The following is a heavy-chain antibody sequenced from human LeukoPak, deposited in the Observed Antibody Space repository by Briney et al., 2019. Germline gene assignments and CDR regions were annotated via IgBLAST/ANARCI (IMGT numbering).Heavy chain of an antibody. D-gene: IGHD2-8*01. CDR1: GYTFTSYA. J-gene: IGHJ5*02. V-gene: IGHV1-3*03. CDR3: ARAPVLRVTPWFDP. Sequence: GASVKVSCKASGYTFTSYATHWVRQAPGQRLEWMGWINAGNGNTKYSQEFQGRVTITRDTSASTAYMELSSLRSEDMAVYYCARAPVLRVTPWFDPWGQGTLVTVSS. CDR2: INAGNGNT.